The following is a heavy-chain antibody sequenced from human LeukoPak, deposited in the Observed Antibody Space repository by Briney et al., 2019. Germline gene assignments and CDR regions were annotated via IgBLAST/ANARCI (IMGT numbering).Heavy chain of an antibody. V-gene: IGHV4-59*01. Sequence: SETLSLTCTVSGGSISNYYWTWIRQPPGKGLEWIGYIYYTGSTNYNPSLKSRVTISVDTFKNQLSLKLTSVTAADTAVYYCARNLAGDYWGQGTLVTVSS. D-gene: IGHD3-10*01. CDR1: GGSISNYY. CDR3: ARNLAGDY. CDR2: IYYTGST. J-gene: IGHJ4*02.